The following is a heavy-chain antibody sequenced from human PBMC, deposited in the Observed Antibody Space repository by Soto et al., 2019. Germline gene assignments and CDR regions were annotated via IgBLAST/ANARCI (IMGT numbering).Heavy chain of an antibody. J-gene: IGHJ4*02. CDR3: ARVPDY. CDR2: ITDSGST. Sequence: PSETLSLTCTVSGGTMRGYYWSWIRQPPGKGLEWIGYITDSGSTVDNPSLKSRVTISIDRSKNQFSLKLSSVTAADTAVYYCARVPDYWGQGTLVTVSS. CDR1: GGTMRGYY. V-gene: IGHV4-59*12.